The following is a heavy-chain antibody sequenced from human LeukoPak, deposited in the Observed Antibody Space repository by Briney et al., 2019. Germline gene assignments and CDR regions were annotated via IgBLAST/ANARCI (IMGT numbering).Heavy chain of an antibody. D-gene: IGHD1-1*01. Sequence: SETLSLTCTVSGGSISSYYWSWLRQPPGKGLEWIGYIYYSGSTNYNPSLKSRVTISVDTSKNQFSLKLSSVTAADTAVYYCARGRQLERRKNYYYYYGMDVWGQGTTVTVSS. CDR3: ARGRQLERRKNYYYYYGMDV. CDR2: IYYSGST. CDR1: GGSISSYY. J-gene: IGHJ6*02. V-gene: IGHV4-59*01.